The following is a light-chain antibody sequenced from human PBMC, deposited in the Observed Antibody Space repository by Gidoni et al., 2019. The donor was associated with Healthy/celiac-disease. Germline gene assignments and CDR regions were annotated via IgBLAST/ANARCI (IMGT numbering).Light chain of an antibody. V-gene: IGKV1-8*01. CDR1: QGISSY. Sequence: AIRMTQSPSSFSASTGDRVTITCRASQGISSYLAWYQQKPGKAPKLLIYAASTLQSGVPSTFSGSGSGTDFTLTISCLQSEDFATDYCQQYYSYPYTFGQGTKLEIK. CDR3: QQYYSYPYT. J-gene: IGKJ2*01. CDR2: AAS.